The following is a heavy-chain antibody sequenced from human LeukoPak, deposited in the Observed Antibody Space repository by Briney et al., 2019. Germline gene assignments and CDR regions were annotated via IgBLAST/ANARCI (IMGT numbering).Heavy chain of an antibody. D-gene: IGHD5-12*01. V-gene: IGHV4-39*07. CDR3: ARDRGGGYDLTAHYYYYYGMDV. J-gene: IGHJ6*02. CDR2: IYYSGST. Sequence: PSETLSLTCTVSGGSISSSSYYWGWIRQPPGKGLEWIGSIYYSGSTNYNPSLKSRVTISVDKSKNQFSLKLSSVTAADTAVYYCARDRGGGYDLTAHYYYYYGMDVWGQGTTVTVSS. CDR1: GGSISSSSYY.